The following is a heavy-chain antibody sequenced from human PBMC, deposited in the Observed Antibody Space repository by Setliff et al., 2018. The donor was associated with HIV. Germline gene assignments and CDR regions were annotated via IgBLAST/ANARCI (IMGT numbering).Heavy chain of an antibody. D-gene: IGHD1-26*01. Sequence: ASVKVFCKASGYTFTSYGISWVRQAPGQGLEWMGWISAYNGNTNYAQKLQGRVTMTTDTSTSTAYMELRSLRSDDTAVYYCATVVGATVFFDYWGQGTLVTVSS. V-gene: IGHV1-18*01. J-gene: IGHJ4*02. CDR1: GYTFTSYG. CDR3: ATVVGATVFFDY. CDR2: ISAYNGNT.